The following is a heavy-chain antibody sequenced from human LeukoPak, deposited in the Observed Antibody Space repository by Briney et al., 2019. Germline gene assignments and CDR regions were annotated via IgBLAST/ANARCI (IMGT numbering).Heavy chain of an antibody. CDR2: ISSSGSTI. V-gene: IGHV3-48*03. CDR1: GFTFSSYE. D-gene: IGHD2/OR15-2a*01. Sequence: GGSLRLSCAASGFTFSSYEMNWVRQAPGKGLEWVSYISSSGSTIYYADSVKGRFTISRDNAKNSLYLQMNSLRAEDTAVYYCAKDGSMPWGYYMDVWGKGTTVTVSS. CDR3: AKDGSMPWGYYMDV. J-gene: IGHJ6*03.